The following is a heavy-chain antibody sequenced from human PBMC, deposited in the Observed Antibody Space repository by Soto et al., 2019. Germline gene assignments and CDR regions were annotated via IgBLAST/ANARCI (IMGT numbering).Heavy chain of an antibody. CDR2: ISGSGGST. CDR1: GFTFSSYA. Sequence: GGSLRLSCAASGFTFSSYAMSWVRQAPGKGLEWVSAISGSGGSTYYADSVKGRFTISRDNSKNTLYLQMNSLRAEDTAVYYCAKDRGYPLYYYYGMDVWGQGTTVTVSS. J-gene: IGHJ6*02. CDR3: AKDRGYPLYYYYGMDV. V-gene: IGHV3-23*01. D-gene: IGHD3-10*01.